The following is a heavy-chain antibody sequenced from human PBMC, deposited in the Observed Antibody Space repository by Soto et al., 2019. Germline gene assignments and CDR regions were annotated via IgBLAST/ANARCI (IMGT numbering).Heavy chain of an antibody. J-gene: IGHJ6*02. D-gene: IGHD5-12*01. CDR3: ARRMATPDYYYYYGMDV. CDR1: GFTFSSYG. Sequence: GGSLRLSCAASGFTFSSYGMHWVRQAPGKGLEWVAVIWYDGSNKYYADSVKGRFTISRDNSKNTLYLQMNSLRAEDTAVYYCARRMATPDYYYYYGMDVWGQGTTVTVSS. V-gene: IGHV3-33*01. CDR2: IWYDGSNK.